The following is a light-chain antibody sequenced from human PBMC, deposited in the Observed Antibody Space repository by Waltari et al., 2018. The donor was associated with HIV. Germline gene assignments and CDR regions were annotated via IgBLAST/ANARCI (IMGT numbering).Light chain of an antibody. CDR3: QQYYSYST. J-gene: IGKJ3*01. CDR1: QTVYNW. CDR2: KAS. V-gene: IGKV1-5*03. Sequence: DIPLTQSPSTVSASVGDRITITCRASQTVYNWLAWYQQRPEKAPKLLIYKASTLESGVPPRFSGSGSGTEFTLTINGLQSDDFATYYCQQYYSYSTFGPGTKVDIK.